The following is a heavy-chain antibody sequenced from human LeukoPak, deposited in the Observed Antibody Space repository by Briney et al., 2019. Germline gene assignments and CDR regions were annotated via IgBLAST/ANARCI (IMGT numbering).Heavy chain of an antibody. CDR3: AKASWVSSADAVL. D-gene: IGHD3-3*02. Sequence: GGSLRLSCAASGFTFSSYAMSWVRQAPARGLEWVSSLRGDGDTFYADSVKGRFTLSRDESRNTVYLQMNNLRVEDTAVYFCAKASWVSSADAVLWGQGTLVTVSP. J-gene: IGHJ4*02. V-gene: IGHV3-23*01. CDR1: GFTFSSYA. CDR2: LRGDGDT.